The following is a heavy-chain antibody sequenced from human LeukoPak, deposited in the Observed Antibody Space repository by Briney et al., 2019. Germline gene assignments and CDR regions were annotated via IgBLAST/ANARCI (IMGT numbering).Heavy chain of an antibody. D-gene: IGHD6-19*01. CDR3: ATYRGGGGGVGY. CDR1: GASTAGYY. V-gene: IGHV4-59*01. CDR2: LGNP. Sequence: SETLSLTCAVSGASTAGYYWSWIRQPPGKGLEWIGYLGNPNYNPSLKSRVIISGDMSKNHFSLKLNSVTTADTAVYYCATYRGGGGGVGYWGQGTLVTVSS. J-gene: IGHJ4*02.